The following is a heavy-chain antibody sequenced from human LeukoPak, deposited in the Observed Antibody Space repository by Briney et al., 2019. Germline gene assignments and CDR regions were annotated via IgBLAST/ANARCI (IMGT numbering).Heavy chain of an antibody. CDR3: ARDTECSSTSCYVPWFDP. V-gene: IGHV1-2*06. CDR1: GYTFTGYY. CDR2: INPNSGGT. D-gene: IGHD2-2*01. Sequence: ASGTVSCKASGYTFTGYYMHWVRQAPGQGLEWMGRINPNSGGTNYAQKFQGRVTMSRDTSISPAYMELNRLRSDDAAVYLCARDTECSSTSCYVPWFDPSGQGPLVTVSS. J-gene: IGHJ5*02.